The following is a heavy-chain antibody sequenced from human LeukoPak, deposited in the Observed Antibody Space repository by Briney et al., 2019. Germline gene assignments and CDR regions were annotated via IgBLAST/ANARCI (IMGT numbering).Heavy chain of an antibody. V-gene: IGHV3-30-3*01. D-gene: IGHD3-22*01. CDR3: ARGVDSGGYYYAFDI. CDR1: GFTFSSYA. J-gene: IGHJ3*02. Sequence: GGSLRLSCAASGFTFSSYAMHWVRQAPGKGLEWVAVISYDGSNEYHADSVKGRFTISRDNSKNTLYLQMSSLRAEDTALYYCARGVDSGGYYYAFDIWGQGTMVTVSS. CDR2: ISYDGSNE.